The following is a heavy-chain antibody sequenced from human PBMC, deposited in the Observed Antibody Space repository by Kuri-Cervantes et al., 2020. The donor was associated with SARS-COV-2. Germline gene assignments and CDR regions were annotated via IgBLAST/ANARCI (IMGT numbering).Heavy chain of an antibody. J-gene: IGHJ3*02. Sequence: KVSCKGSGYSFTSYWSGWVRQMPGKGLEWMGIIYPGDSDTRYSPSFQGQVTISADKSISTAYLQWSSLKASDTAMYYCARFYTYYDFWSGYRTDDAFDIWGQGTMVTVSS. CDR1: GYSFTSYW. CDR2: IYPGDSDT. V-gene: IGHV5-51*01. D-gene: IGHD3-3*01. CDR3: ARFYTYYDFWSGYRTDDAFDI.